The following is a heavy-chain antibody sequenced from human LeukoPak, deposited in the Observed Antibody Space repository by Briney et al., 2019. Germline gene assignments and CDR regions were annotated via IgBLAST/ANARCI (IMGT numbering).Heavy chain of an antibody. Sequence: SETLSLTCTVSGGSISSYYWSWIRQPPGKGLEWIGYIYYSGSTNYNPSLKSRVTISVDTSKNQFSLKLSSVTAADTAVYYCARKHVYLDPWGQGTLVTVSS. V-gene: IGHV4-59*08. CDR1: GGSISSYY. CDR2: IYYSGST. J-gene: IGHJ5*02. CDR3: ARKHVYLDP. D-gene: IGHD3-10*01.